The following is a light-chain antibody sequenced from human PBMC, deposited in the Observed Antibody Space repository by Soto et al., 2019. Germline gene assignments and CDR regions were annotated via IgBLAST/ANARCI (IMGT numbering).Light chain of an antibody. V-gene: IGLV2-14*01. Sequence: QSALTQPASVSGSPGQSITISCAGTSSDVGGYNYVSWYQKHPGKAPKLMTYDVINRPSGVSNRFSGSKSGNTASLTISGLQAEDEADYYCSSYTSSGTLVFGGGTKVTVL. CDR2: DVI. CDR1: SSDVGGYNY. CDR3: SSYTSSGTLV. J-gene: IGLJ2*01.